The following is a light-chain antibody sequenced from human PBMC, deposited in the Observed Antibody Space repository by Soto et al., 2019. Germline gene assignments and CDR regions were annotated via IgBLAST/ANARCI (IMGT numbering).Light chain of an antibody. Sequence: QSALTQPASVSGSPGQSITISCTGTSSNVGSYNYVSWYQQHPDKVPKLMIYDVINRPSGVSDRFSGSKSGNTASLTISGLQAEDEADYYCSSFTSSTTGVFGGVTKLTVL. CDR1: SSNVGSYNY. CDR3: SSFTSSTTGV. CDR2: DVI. V-gene: IGLV2-14*03. J-gene: IGLJ3*02.